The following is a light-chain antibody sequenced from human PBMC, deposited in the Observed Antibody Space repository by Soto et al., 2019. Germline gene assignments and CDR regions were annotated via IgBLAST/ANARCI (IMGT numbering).Light chain of an antibody. V-gene: IGKV1-9*01. CDR1: QGIRSY. CDR2: TAS. Sequence: DIQLTQSPSFLSASVGDRVTITCRASQGIRSYLAWYAHIPGKVPKLLISTASSLQSGVLSLFRGSGAGTACTRTISSLQPEDFATYYCPQLNNYPRTFGQGTQVDIK. J-gene: IGKJ1*01. CDR3: PQLNNYPRT.